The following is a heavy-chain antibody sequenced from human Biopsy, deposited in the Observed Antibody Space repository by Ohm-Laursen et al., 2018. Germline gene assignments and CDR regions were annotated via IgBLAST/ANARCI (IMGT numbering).Heavy chain of an antibody. Sequence: VSSVKVSCKVSGYSFTSYYMHWGRQAPGQGLGWMGVINPSGSTTSYPQIFQGRVTITRDTSKSTVYMELSSLRSADTAVYFFARNTGWYGDLYYFDYWGQGTLVTVSS. J-gene: IGHJ4*02. V-gene: IGHV1-46*01. CDR3: ARNTGWYGDLYYFDY. CDR1: GYSFTSYY. D-gene: IGHD6-19*01. CDR2: INPSGSTT.